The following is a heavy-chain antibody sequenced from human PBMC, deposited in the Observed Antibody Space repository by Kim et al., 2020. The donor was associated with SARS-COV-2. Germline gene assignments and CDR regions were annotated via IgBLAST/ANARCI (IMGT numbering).Heavy chain of an antibody. CDR2: I. CDR3: ARGPNYSPFDY. J-gene: IGHJ4*02. Sequence: IYSADSVRGRFTISRDNDKNSLYLQMTSLRAEDTAVYYCARGPNYSPFDYWGQGTLVTVSS. D-gene: IGHD4-4*01. V-gene: IGHV3-48*03.